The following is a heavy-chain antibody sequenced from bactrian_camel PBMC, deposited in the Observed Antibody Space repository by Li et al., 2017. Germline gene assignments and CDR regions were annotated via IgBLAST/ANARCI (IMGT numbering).Heavy chain of an antibody. CDR1: GLTFDASD. CDR2: IEGERTT. V-gene: IGHV3S55*01. Sequence: LGLSCTASGLTFDASDMGWYRQAPGKEREGVAIIEGERTTTTSYADSVKGRFTISKDIVKNTLYLQMNDLKPEDTALYYCASAPDGWHGFWDSWGQGTQVTVS. D-gene: IGHD7*01. J-gene: IGHJ4*01. CDR3: ASAPDGWHGFWDS.